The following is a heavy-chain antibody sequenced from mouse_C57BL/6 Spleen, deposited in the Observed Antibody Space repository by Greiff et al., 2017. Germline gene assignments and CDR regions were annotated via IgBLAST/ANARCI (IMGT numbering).Heavy chain of an antibody. D-gene: IGHD6-1*01. CDR1: GFNIKDDY. V-gene: IGHV14-4*01. Sequence: VQLQQSGAELVRPGASVTLSCTASGFNIKDDYMHWVKQRPEQGLEWIGWIDPENGDTESASKFQGKATITADPSSNTAYLQLSSLTSEDTAVYYCTTRHGFDYWGQGTTLTVSS. CDR3: TTRHGFDY. J-gene: IGHJ2*01. CDR2: IDPENGDT.